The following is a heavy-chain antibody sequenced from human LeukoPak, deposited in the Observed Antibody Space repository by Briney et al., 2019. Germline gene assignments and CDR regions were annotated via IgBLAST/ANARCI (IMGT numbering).Heavy chain of an antibody. CDR2: IYTSGST. V-gene: IGHV4-4*07. Sequence: SETLSLTCTVSGGSISGYFWNWIRQPAGKGLEWIGRIYTSGSTTYNPSLKSRVTMSVDTAKNQLPLKLSSVTAADTAVYYCARVMVVATTLAWLDPWGQGTLVTVSS. CDR3: ARVMVVATTLAWLDP. D-gene: IGHD2-15*01. CDR1: GGSISGYF. J-gene: IGHJ5*02.